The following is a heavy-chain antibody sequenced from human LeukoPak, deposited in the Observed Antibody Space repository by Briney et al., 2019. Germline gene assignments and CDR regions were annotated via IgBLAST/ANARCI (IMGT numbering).Heavy chain of an antibody. V-gene: IGHV3-21*01. Sequence: GGSLRLSCAASGFTFSNYSMNWVRQALGKGLEWVSSMSSRSSYIYYADSVKGRFTISRDNAKNSLYLQMNSLRAEDTAVYYCARDGYGGNSLAYFDYWGQGTLVTVSS. J-gene: IGHJ4*02. CDR3: ARDGYGGNSLAYFDY. CDR1: GFTFSNYS. D-gene: IGHD4-23*01. CDR2: MSSRSSYI.